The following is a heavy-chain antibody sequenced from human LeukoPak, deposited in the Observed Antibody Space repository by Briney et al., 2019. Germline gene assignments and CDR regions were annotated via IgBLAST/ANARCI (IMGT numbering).Heavy chain of an antibody. CDR2: ISGSGGST. D-gene: IGHD6-19*01. Sequence: GGSLRLSCAASGFTFSSYAMSWVRQAPGMGLEWVSAISGSGGSTYYADSVKGRFTISRDNSKNTLYLQMNSLRAEDTAVYYCAKGAYSSGWHYWYFDLWGRGTLVTVSS. J-gene: IGHJ2*01. CDR3: AKGAYSSGWHYWYFDL. CDR1: GFTFSSYA. V-gene: IGHV3-23*01.